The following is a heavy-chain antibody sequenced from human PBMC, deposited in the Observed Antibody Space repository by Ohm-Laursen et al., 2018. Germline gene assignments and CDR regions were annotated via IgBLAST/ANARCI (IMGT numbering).Heavy chain of an antibody. D-gene: IGHD5-18*01. CDR3: GKDLQLKSVYYYGMDV. Sequence: SLSLSGTASGSTFDDYARHWVRQPPGKGLEWVSGISRNRGSIGYADFVKVRFTISRDNAKNSLYLQMNSLRAEDTALYYCGKDLQLKSVYYYGMDVWGQGTTVTVSS. CDR1: GSTFDDYA. V-gene: IGHV3-9*01. J-gene: IGHJ6*02. CDR2: ISRNRGSI.